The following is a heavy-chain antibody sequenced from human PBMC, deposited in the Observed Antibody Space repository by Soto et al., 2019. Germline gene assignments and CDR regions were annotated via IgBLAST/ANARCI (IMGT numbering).Heavy chain of an antibody. CDR3: TGIAGPGRGSDY. J-gene: IGHJ4*02. CDR1: GFTFSDHY. D-gene: IGHD6-13*01. Sequence: EVHLVESGGGLVQPGGSLRLSCAASGFTFSDHYVDWVRQAPGKGLEWVGRSRNKLNSYTTEYAASVKDRFTILRDDSKNALYLQMNSLKTEDTAVYYCTGIAGPGRGSDYWGQGTLVTVSS. CDR2: SRNKLNSYTT. V-gene: IGHV3-72*01.